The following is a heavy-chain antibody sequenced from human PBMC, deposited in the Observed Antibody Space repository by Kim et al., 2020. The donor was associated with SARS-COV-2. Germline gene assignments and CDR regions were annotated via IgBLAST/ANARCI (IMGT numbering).Heavy chain of an antibody. J-gene: IGHJ5*02. CDR2: IYPGDSDT. CDR1: GYSFTSYW. CDR3: ARLKRTPLTHKYATYYYGSGSSIENWFDP. Sequence: GESLKISCKGSGYSFTSYWIGWVRQMPGKGLEWMGIIYPGDSDTRYSPSFQGQVTISADKSISTAYLQWSSLKASDTAMYYCARLKRTPLTHKYATYYYGSGSSIENWFDPWGQGTLVTVSS. V-gene: IGHV5-51*01. D-gene: IGHD3-10*01.